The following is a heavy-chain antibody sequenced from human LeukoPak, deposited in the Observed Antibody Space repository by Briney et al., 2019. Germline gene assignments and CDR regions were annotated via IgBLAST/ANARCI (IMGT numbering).Heavy chain of an antibody. Sequence: ASVKVSCKASGYTFTSYYMHWVRQAPGQGLEWMGIINPSGGSTSYAQKFQGRVTMTRDMSTSTVYMELSSLRSEDTAVYYCARDGVPAAIREENWFDPWGQGTLVTVSS. CDR1: GYTFTSYY. D-gene: IGHD2-2*02. CDR3: ARDGVPAAIREENWFDP. V-gene: IGHV1-46*01. CDR2: INPSGGST. J-gene: IGHJ5*02.